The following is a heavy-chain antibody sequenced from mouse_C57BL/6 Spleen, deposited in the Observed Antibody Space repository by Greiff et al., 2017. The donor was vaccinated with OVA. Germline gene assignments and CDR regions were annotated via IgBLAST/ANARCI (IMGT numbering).Heavy chain of an antibody. Sequence: EVQVVESGGDLVKPGGSLKLSCAASGFTFSSYGMSWVRQTPDKRLEWVATISSGGSYTYYPDSVKGRFTISRDNAKNTLYLQMSSLKSEDTAMYYCARSTTVTDYWGQGTTLTVSS. J-gene: IGHJ2*01. CDR3: ARSTTVTDY. D-gene: IGHD1-1*01. V-gene: IGHV5-6*01. CDR2: ISSGGSYT. CDR1: GFTFSSYG.